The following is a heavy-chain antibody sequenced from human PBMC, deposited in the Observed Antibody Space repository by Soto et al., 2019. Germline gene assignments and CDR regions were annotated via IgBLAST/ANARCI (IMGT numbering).Heavy chain of an antibody. CDR1: GYTFTSYD. Sequence: ASVKVSCKASGYTFTSYDINWVRQATGQGLEWMGWMNPNSGNTGYAQKFQGRVTMTRNTSISTAYMELSSLRSEDTAVYYCAGIAVAGPGWSDPWGQGTLVTVSS. V-gene: IGHV1-8*01. CDR2: MNPNSGNT. J-gene: IGHJ5*02. CDR3: AGIAVAGPGWSDP. D-gene: IGHD6-19*01.